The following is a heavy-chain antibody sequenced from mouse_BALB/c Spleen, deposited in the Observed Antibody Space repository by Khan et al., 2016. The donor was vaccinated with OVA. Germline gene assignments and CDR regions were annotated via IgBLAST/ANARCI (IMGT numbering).Heavy chain of an antibody. D-gene: IGHD2-14*01. CDR3: ARAYYRYDGYYAMDY. CDR2: IWGGGGT. J-gene: IGHJ4*01. Sequence: VQLKESGPGLVAPSQSLSITCTVSGFSLSRYNIHWVRQPPGKGLEWLGMIWGGGGTDYNSTLKSRLSIRKDNSQSQVLLKMNSLQTDDTAMYYCARAYYRYDGYYAMDYRGQGNSGTVSS. V-gene: IGHV2-6-4*01. CDR1: GFSLSRYN.